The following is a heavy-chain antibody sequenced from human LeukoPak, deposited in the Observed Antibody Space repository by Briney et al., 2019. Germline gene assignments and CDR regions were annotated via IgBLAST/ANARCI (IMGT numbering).Heavy chain of an antibody. CDR1: GVTFSNYA. D-gene: IGHD5-12*01. CDR2: LIGSSGAT. CDR3: AKGAYDYIEIAYFDY. Sequence: PGGSLRLSCAASGVTFSNYAMNWVRQAPGKGLEWVAVLIGSSGATDYADSVKGRFTISRDNSKNTLFLQMNSLRAEDTAIYYCAKGAYDYIEIAYFDYWGQGALVTVSS. J-gene: IGHJ4*02. V-gene: IGHV3-23*01.